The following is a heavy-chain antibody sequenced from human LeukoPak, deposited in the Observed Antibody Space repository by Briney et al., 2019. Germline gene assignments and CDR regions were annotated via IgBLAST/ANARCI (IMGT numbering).Heavy chain of an antibody. D-gene: IGHD3-22*01. Sequence: GGSLRLSCAASGFTFSIYCMHWVRQAPGKGLEWVAVIWYDGSNEHYADSVKGRFTIYRENSKNTLYLQMNSLRAEDTAVYYCVGDQVDNTGYLRWGQGTRVTVSA. J-gene: IGHJ4*02. CDR1: GFTFSIYC. CDR3: VGDQVDNTGYLR. V-gene: IGHV3-33*01. CDR2: IWYDGSNE.